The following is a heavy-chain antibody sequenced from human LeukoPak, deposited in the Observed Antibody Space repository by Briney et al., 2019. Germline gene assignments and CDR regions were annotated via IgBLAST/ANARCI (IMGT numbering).Heavy chain of an antibody. CDR2: ISRSGSSI. D-gene: IGHD7-27*01. V-gene: IGHV3-48*03. Sequence: GGSLRLSCAASGFTFSSYEMNWVRQAPGKGLEWVSYISRSGSSIYYAGSVKGRFTISRDNAKNSLYLQMNSLRAEDTAVYYCARNGDGHFDYWGQGTLATVSS. CDR3: ARNGDGHFDY. J-gene: IGHJ4*02. CDR1: GFTFSSYE.